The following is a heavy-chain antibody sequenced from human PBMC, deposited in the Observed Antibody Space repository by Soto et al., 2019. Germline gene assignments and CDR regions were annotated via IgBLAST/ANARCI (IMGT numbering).Heavy chain of an antibody. D-gene: IGHD1-1*01. Sequence: QITLQESGPPLVKPRQTLTLTCTFSGFSLSTSGVGVGWIRQPPGKALEWLALIYWDGDERYSPSLQSRLTITKDTSKNQVVLTMTNMDPVDTARYYCVRRTTAFDYWGQGTLVTVSS. CDR1: GFSLSTSGVG. J-gene: IGHJ4*02. V-gene: IGHV2-5*02. CDR2: IYWDGDE. CDR3: VRRTTAFDY.